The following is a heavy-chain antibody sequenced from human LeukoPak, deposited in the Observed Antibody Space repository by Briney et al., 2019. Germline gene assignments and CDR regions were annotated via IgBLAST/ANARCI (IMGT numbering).Heavy chain of an antibody. CDR3: ARGVKTEWELNWFDP. Sequence: PSETLSLTCTVSGGSIRSSSYYWGWIRQPPGKGLEWIGSIYYSGSTYYNPSLKSRVTISRDTSKNQFSLKLSSVTAADTAVYYCARGVKTEWELNWFDPWGQGTLVTVSS. CDR2: IYYSGST. V-gene: IGHV4-39*07. CDR1: GGSIRSSSYY. J-gene: IGHJ5*02. D-gene: IGHD1-26*01.